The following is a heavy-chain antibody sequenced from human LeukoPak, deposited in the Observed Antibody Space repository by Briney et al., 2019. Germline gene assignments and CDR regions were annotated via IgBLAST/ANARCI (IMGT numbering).Heavy chain of an antibody. Sequence: ASVKVSCKASGYTFTGYYMHWVRQAPGQGLEWMGWINPNSGGTNYAQKFQGRVTMTRDTSISTAYMELSRLRSGDTAVYYCARDVLWFGELLRGAFDYWGQGTLVTVSS. CDR3: ARDVLWFGELLRGAFDY. CDR2: INPNSGGT. J-gene: IGHJ4*02. D-gene: IGHD3-10*01. CDR1: GYTFTGYY. V-gene: IGHV1-2*02.